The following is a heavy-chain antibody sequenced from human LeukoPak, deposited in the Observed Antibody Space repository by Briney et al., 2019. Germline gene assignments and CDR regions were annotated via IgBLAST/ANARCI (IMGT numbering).Heavy chain of an antibody. CDR3: ARVKGGFGELSSFDY. Sequence: ASVKVSCKASGYTFTDYYMHWVRQAPGQGLEWIGWSNPNSGGTQYAQKFQGRATMTRDTSITTAYMELSSLTFDDTAVYYCARVKGGFGELSSFDYWGQGTLVTVSS. CDR2: SNPNSGGT. V-gene: IGHV1-2*02. D-gene: IGHD3-10*01. CDR1: GYTFTDYY. J-gene: IGHJ4*02.